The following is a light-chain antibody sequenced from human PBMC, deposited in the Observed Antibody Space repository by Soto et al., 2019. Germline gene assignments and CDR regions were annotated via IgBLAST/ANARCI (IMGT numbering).Light chain of an antibody. Sequence: DIQMTQSPSTLSASVGDRVTITCRASQSIGSWLAWYQQKPGKAPKLLISKASSLESGVPSRSSGSGSGTEFTLTISSLQPDDFATYYCQQYNSYSPGFTFGGGTKVEIK. V-gene: IGKV1-5*03. CDR1: QSIGSW. CDR2: KAS. J-gene: IGKJ4*01. CDR3: QQYNSYSPGFT.